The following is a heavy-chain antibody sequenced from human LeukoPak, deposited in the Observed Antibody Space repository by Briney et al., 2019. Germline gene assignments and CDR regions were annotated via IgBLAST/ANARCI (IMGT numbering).Heavy chain of an antibody. V-gene: IGHV3-30*18. CDR1: GFTFSSYG. CDR3: AKDYSSYYYGSGSYYYYYGMDV. D-gene: IGHD3-10*01. CDR2: ISYDGSNE. Sequence: PGGSLRLSCAASGFTFSSYGMHWVRQAPGKGLEWVAVISYDGSNEYYADSVKGRFTIPRDNSKNTLYLQMNSLRAEDTAVYYCAKDYSSYYYGSGSYYYYYGMDVWGKGTTVTVSS. J-gene: IGHJ6*04.